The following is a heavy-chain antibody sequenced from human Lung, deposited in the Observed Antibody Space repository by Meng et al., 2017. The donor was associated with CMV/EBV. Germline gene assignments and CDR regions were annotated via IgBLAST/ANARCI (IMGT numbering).Heavy chain of an antibody. D-gene: IGHD1-1*01. CDR3: ARDTRLNGMDV. CDR2: IYFLGTS. Sequence: SQTLSLXCTVSGGSISSNAYYCGWIRQPPGKGLEWIASIYFLGTSYYNPSLKRRVTISIDTSKTQFSLKLNSVTAADTAVYYCARDTRLNGMDVWGQGTTVTVSS. V-gene: IGHV4-39*07. CDR1: GGSISSNAYY. J-gene: IGHJ6*02.